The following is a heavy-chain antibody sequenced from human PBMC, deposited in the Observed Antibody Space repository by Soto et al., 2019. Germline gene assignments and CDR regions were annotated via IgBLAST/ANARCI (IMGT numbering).Heavy chain of an antibody. CDR1: GYTFIANY. V-gene: IGHV1-2*02. Sequence: ASVKVSCKGSGYTFIANYIQWVRQAPGQGLEWMGWINPNSGGTTYAQKFQGRVTLTRDTSITTAYMELSGLTSDDTAAYFCAREGSGWKYFDYWGQGSLVTVSS. CDR3: AREGSGWKYFDY. J-gene: IGHJ4*02. CDR2: INPNSGGT. D-gene: IGHD6-19*01.